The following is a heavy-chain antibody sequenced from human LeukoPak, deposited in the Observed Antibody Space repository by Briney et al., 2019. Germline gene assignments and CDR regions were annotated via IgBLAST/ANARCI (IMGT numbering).Heavy chain of an antibody. CDR3: ARGGTLLLWFGEPPHFFDY. Sequence: SGTLSLTCAVSGGSISSSNWWSWVRQPPGKGLEWIGEIYHSGSTNYNPSLKSRVTISVDTSKNQFSLKLSSVTAADTAVYYCARGGTLLLWFGEPPHFFDYWGQGTLVTVSS. CDR1: GGSISSSNW. J-gene: IGHJ4*02. CDR2: IYHSGST. D-gene: IGHD3-10*01. V-gene: IGHV4-4*02.